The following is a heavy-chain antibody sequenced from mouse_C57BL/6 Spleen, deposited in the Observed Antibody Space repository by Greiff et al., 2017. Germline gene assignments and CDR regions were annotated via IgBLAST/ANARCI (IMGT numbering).Heavy chain of an antibody. CDR1: GYAFSSYW. CDR2: IYPGDGDT. Sequence: LQESGAELVKPGASVKISCKASGYAFSSYWMNWVKQRPGKGLEWIGQIYPGDGDTNYNGKFKGKATLTADKSSSTAYMQLSSLTSEDSAVYFCARSDWSYYFDYWGQGTTLTVSS. J-gene: IGHJ2*01. CDR3: ARSDWSYYFDY. V-gene: IGHV1-80*01. D-gene: IGHD2-13*01.